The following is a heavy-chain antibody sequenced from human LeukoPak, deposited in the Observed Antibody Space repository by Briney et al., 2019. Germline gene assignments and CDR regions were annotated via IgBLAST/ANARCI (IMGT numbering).Heavy chain of an antibody. D-gene: IGHD6-13*01. V-gene: IGHV1-69*01. Sequence: SVKVSCKASGGTFSSYAISWVRQAPGQGLEWMGGIIPIFGTANYAQKFQGRVTITADESTSTAYMELSSMRSEDTAVYYCARDGTIAAAGAHFDYWGQGTLVTVSS. CDR3: ARDGTIAAAGAHFDY. CDR1: GGTFSSYA. J-gene: IGHJ4*02. CDR2: IIPIFGTA.